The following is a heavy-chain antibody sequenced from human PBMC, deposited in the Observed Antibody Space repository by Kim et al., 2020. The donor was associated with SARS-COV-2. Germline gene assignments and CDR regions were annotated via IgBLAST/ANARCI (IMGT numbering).Heavy chain of an antibody. D-gene: IGHD6-19*01. J-gene: IGHJ4*02. Sequence: DSGKGRFTNARDNAKNSLYLQMNSLGAEDTAVYYCATQLGGYSSGWFPGDWGQGTLVTVSS. CDR3: ATQLGGYSSGWFPGD. V-gene: IGHV3-11*03.